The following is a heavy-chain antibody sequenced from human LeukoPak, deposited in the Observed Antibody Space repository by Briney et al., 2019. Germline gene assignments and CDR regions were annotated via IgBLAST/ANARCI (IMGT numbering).Heavy chain of an antibody. J-gene: IGHJ4*02. CDR1: GYTFTGYY. V-gene: IGHV1-2*02. Sequence: ASVKVSCKVSGYTFTGYYMHWVRQAPGQGLEWMGWINPNSGGTNYAQKFQGRVTMTRDTSISTAYMELSRLRSDDTAVYYCARGALSKQPGSYWGQGTLVTVSS. CDR3: ARGALSKQPGSY. CDR2: INPNSGGT. D-gene: IGHD1-14*01.